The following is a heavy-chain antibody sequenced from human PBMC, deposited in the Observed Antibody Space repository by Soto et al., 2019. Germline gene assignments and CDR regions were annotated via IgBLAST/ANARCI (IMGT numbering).Heavy chain of an antibody. CDR2: ISGSGGST. J-gene: IGHJ4*02. CDR3: ARRGSGSYYDY. Sequence: EVQLLESGGGLVQPGGSLRLSCAASGFTFSSYAMRWVRQAPGKGLEWVSAISGSGGSTYYVDSVKGRFTISRDNSKNTLYLQMNSLRAEDTAVYYCARRGSGSYYDYWGQGTLVIVSS. D-gene: IGHD1-26*01. V-gene: IGHV3-23*01. CDR1: GFTFSSYA.